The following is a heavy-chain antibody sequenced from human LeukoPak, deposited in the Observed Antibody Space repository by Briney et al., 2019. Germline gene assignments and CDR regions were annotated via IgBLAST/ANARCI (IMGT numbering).Heavy chain of an antibody. CDR2: ISYDGKST. J-gene: IGHJ4*02. CDR1: GFTFTSYW. Sequence: GGSLRLSCAASGFTFTSYWMHCVRQVPGKGLVWVSRISYDGKSTNYADSVKGRFTISRDNAKNTLYLQMNSLRAEETAVYYCARGYVYYYDSSGHPGFDYWGQGILVTVSS. D-gene: IGHD3-22*01. CDR3: ARGYVYYYDSSGHPGFDY. V-gene: IGHV3-74*01.